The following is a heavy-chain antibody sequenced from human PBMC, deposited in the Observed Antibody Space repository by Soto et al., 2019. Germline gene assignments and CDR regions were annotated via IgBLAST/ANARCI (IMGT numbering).Heavy chain of an antibody. CDR1: GGSISSANW. V-gene: IGHV4-4*02. CDR3: ARLSFSYGVDV. J-gene: IGHJ6*02. Sequence: SETLSLTCAVSGGSISSANWWTWVRQPPGRGLEWIGEIYHGGSTSYNPSLKSRVTLSLDKFKNHFSLNLTSVTAADTAVYYCARLSFSYGVDVWGQGTTVTVSS. CDR2: IYHGGST.